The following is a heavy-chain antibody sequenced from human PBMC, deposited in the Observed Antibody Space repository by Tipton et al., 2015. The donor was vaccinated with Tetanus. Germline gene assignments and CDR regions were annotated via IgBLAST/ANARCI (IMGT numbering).Heavy chain of an antibody. D-gene: IGHD4-17*01. V-gene: IGHV4-34*01. Sequence: TLSLTCAVYGGSFSGHYWSWMRQPPGKGLEWIGEVHHSGSTKYNPSLKRRVTILADTSKDQFSLRLNSVTAADTALYYCAKHGDRDTIGHHFDYWTQGTLVTVSS. J-gene: IGHJ4*02. CDR1: GGSFSGHY. CDR3: AKHGDRDTIGHHFDY. CDR2: VHHSGST.